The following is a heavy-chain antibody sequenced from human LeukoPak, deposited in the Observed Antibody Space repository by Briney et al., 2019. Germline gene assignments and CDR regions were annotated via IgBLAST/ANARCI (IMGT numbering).Heavy chain of an antibody. D-gene: IGHD5-12*01. CDR1: GYTFTSYG. J-gene: IGHJ4*02. CDR3: ARDRRGYDPFDY. Sequence: ASVKVSCTASGYTFTSYGISWVRQAPGQGLEWMGWISAYNGNTNYAQKLQGRVTMTTDTSTSTAYMELRSLRSDDTAVYYCARDRRGYDPFDYWGQGTLVTVSS. V-gene: IGHV1-18*01. CDR2: ISAYNGNT.